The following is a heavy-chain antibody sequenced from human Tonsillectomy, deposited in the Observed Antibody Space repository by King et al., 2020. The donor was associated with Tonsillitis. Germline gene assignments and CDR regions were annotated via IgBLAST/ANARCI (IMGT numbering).Heavy chain of an antibody. J-gene: IGHJ4*02. V-gene: IGHV1-2*02. CDR3: ARDRGELLHSDYFDY. Sequence: QLVQSGAEVKKPGASVKVSCKASGYTFTGYYMHWVRQAPGQGLEWMGWINPNNDVTNYALKFQGRVTMTRDTSIDTAYMELSRLASDDTAVYYCARDRGELLHSDYFDYWGQGTLVTVSS. CDR1: GYTFTGYY. D-gene: IGHD3-16*01. CDR2: INPNNDVT.